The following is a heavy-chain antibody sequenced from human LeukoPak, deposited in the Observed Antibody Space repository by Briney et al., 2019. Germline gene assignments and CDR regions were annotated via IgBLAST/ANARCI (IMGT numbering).Heavy chain of an antibody. CDR3: AKEMKPWMHFDY. D-gene: IGHD5-12*01. J-gene: IGHJ4*02. CDR2: ISSDINDKNYDVNNK. Sequence: PGRSLRLSCAASGFTFSSYAMHWVRQAPGKGLEWVAVISSDINDKNYDVNNKHHADSVKGRFTISRDNSKNTLYLQMNSLRAEDTAVYYCAKEMKPWMHFDYWGQGTLVSVSS. CDR1: GFTFSSYA. V-gene: IGHV3-30*18.